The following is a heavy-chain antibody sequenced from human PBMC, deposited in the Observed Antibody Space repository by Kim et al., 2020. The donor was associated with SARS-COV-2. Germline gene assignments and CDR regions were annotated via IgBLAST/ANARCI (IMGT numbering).Heavy chain of an antibody. D-gene: IGHD3-9*01. CDR3: ASHIPTAGYHVY. CDR1: GYTFTRYA. Sequence: ASVKVSCKASGYTFTRYAMTWVRQAPGQGVEWIGWISTSTGNPTYAQGFTGRFVFSLDTSISTAYLQISSLRVEDTAVYYCASHIPTAGYHVYWGQGTLVTVSS. V-gene: IGHV7-4-1*02. CDR2: ISTSTGNP. J-gene: IGHJ4*02.